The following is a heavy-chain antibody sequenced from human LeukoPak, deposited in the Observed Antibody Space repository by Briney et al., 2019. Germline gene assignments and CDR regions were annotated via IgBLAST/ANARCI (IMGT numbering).Heavy chain of an antibody. V-gene: IGHV3-21*01. CDR1: GFTFSTYS. CDR3: ARVFRPSLTVFIIRGAFDI. CDR2: ISSSSTYI. D-gene: IGHD3-3*01. Sequence: GGSLRLSCAASGFTFSTYSVNWVRQAPGKGLEWVSSISSSSTYIYYADSVKGRFTVSRDNAEKSLYQQMNSLRAEDTAVYYCARVFRPSLTVFIIRGAFDIWGQGTMVTVSS. J-gene: IGHJ3*02.